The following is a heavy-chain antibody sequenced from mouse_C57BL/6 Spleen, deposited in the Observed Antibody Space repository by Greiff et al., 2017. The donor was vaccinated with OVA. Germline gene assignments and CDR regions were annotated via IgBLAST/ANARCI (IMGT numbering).Heavy chain of an antibody. Sequence: EVKLMESGGGLVKPGGSLKLSCAASGFTFSSYTMSWVRQTPEKTLEWVATISGGGGNTYYPDSVKGRFTFSRDNAKNTLYLQMSSLRSEDTALYYCARQAQIYGNFFAYWGQGTLVTVSA. V-gene: IGHV5-9*01. CDR3: ARQAQIYGNFFAY. J-gene: IGHJ3*01. CDR1: GFTFSSYT. CDR2: ISGGGGNT. D-gene: IGHD2-1*01.